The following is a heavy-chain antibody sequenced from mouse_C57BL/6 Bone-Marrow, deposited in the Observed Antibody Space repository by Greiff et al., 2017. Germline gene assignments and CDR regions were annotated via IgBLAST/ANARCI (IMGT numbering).Heavy chain of an antibody. CDR3: ASFYYSGSSYDD. CDR2: IYPRSGNT. D-gene: IGHD1-1*01. J-gene: IGHJ2*01. V-gene: IGHV1-81*01. Sequence: QVQLQQSGAELARPGASVKLSCKASGYTFTSYGISWVKQRTGQGLEWIGEIYPRSGNTYYNEKFKGKATLTADKSSSTAYMELRSLTSEDSAVYFCASFYYSGSSYDDWGKGTTLTVSS. CDR1: GYTFTSYG.